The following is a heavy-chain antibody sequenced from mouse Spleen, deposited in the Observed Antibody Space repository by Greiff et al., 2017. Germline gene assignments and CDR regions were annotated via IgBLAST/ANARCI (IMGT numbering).Heavy chain of an antibody. V-gene: IGHV10-3*01. CDR1: GFTFNTYA. J-gene: IGHJ4*01. CDR3: VRPYYDHAMDY. Sequence: EVKLVESGGGLVQPKGSLKLSCAASGFTFNTYAMHWVRQAPGKGLEWVARISSKSSNYATYYADSVKDRFTNSRDDSQSMLYLQMNNLKTEDTAMYYCVRPYYDHAMDYWGQGTSVTVSS. CDR2: ISSKSSNYAT. D-gene: IGHD2-4*01.